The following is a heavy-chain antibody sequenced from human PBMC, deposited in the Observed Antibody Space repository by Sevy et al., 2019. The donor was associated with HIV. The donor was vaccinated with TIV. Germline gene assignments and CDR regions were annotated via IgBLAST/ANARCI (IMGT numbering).Heavy chain of an antibody. CDR1: GFTFSSYS. J-gene: IGHJ3*02. CDR2: ISSSSSYI. V-gene: IGHV3-21*01. D-gene: IGHD3-22*01. Sequence: GGSLRLSCAASGFTFSSYSMNWVRQAPGKGLEWVSSISSSSSYIYYADSVKGRFTISRDNAKNSLYLQMNSLRAEDKAVYYCARGGSFYYYDSSGYDAFDIWGQGTMVTVSS. CDR3: ARGGSFYYYDSSGYDAFDI.